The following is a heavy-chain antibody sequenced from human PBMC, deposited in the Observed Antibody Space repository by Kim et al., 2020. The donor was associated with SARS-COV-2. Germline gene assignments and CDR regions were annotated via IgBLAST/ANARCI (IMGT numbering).Heavy chain of an antibody. CDR1: GYTFTSYY. J-gene: IGHJ4*02. D-gene: IGHD4-17*01. Sequence: ASVKVSCKASGYTFTSYYMHWVRQAPGQGLEWMGIINPSGGSTSYAQKFQGRVTMTRDTSTSTVYMELSSLRSEDTAVYYCARDLGRTVTTPFPDYWGQGTLVTVSS. CDR2: INPSGGST. CDR3: ARDLGRTVTTPFPDY. V-gene: IGHV1-46*01.